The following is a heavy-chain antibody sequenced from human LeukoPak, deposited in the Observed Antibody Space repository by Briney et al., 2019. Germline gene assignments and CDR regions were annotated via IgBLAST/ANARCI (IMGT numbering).Heavy chain of an antibody. Sequence: PGASVKVSCKASGYTFTSYDINWVRQATGQGLEWMGWMNPNSGNTGYAQKFQGRVTITADESTSTAYMELSSLRSEDTAVYYCASPNPLRKQQLFPGYYYYYYMDVWGKGTTVTISS. D-gene: IGHD6-13*01. J-gene: IGHJ6*03. V-gene: IGHV1-8*03. CDR2: MNPNSGNT. CDR3: ASPNPLRKQQLFPGYYYYYYMDV. CDR1: GYTFTSYD.